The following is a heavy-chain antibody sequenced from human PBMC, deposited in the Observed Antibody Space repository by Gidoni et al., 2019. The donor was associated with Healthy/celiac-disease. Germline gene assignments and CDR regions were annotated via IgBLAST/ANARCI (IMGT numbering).Heavy chain of an antibody. CDR3: ARGSRLSGWYGGPFDY. D-gene: IGHD6-19*01. J-gene: IGHJ4*02. CDR2: MNPNSGNT. Sequence: QVQLVQSGAEVKKPGASVKVSCTASGYTFSSYDINWVRQATGQGLEWMGWMNPNSGNTGYAQKFQGRVTMTRNTSISTAYMELSSLRSEDTAVYYCARGSRLSGWYGGPFDYWGQGTLVTVSS. V-gene: IGHV1-8*01. CDR1: GYTFSSYD.